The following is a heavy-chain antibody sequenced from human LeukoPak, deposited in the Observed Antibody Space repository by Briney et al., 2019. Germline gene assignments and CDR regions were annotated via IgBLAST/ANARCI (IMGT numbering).Heavy chain of an antibody. CDR2: INHRGST. CDR3: ARDGGAGAFDI. CDR1: GESLSNSN. D-gene: IGHD6-19*01. Sequence: PSETLSLTCAVYGESLSNSNWTWIRQPPGKGLEWIGEINHRGSTNYNPSLKSRVTISLDTSKDQFSLRLTSVTAADTAVYYCARDGGAGAFDIWGQGTMVTVSS. J-gene: IGHJ3*02. V-gene: IGHV4-34*01.